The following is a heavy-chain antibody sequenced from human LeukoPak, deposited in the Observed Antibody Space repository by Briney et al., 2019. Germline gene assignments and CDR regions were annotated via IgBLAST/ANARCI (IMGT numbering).Heavy chain of an antibody. Sequence: PGGSLRLSCAASGFTYSSYSMNWVRQAPGKGLEWVSSISSSSSYIYYADSVKGRFTISRDNAKNSPYLQMNSLRAEDTAVYYCARDRGYSYGYGMDVWGQGTTVTVSS. CDR3: ARDRGYSYGYGMDV. CDR2: ISSSSSYI. CDR1: GFTYSSYS. D-gene: IGHD5-18*01. J-gene: IGHJ6*02. V-gene: IGHV3-21*01.